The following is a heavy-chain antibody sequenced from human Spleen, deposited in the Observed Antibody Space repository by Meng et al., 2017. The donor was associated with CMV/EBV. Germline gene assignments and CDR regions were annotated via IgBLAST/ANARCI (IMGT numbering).Heavy chain of an antibody. CDR1: GFTFSSYG. J-gene: IGHJ4*02. V-gene: IGHV3-9*01. CDR2: ISWNSGDI. CDR3: VKDISPGIWLLVDH. Sequence: SLKISCAASGFTFSSYGMHWVRQAPGKGLEWVSGISWNSGDIGYADSVKGRFTISRDKAKSSLYLQMNSLRTEDTALYYCVKDISPGIWLLVDHWGQGTLVTVSS. D-gene: IGHD5-12*01.